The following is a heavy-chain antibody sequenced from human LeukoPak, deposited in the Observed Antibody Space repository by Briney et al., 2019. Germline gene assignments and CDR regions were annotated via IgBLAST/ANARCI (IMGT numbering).Heavy chain of an antibody. CDR1: GYTFTGYY. CDR3: ASGAIAAAGTPGDAFDI. D-gene: IGHD6-13*01. V-gene: IGHV1-8*02. CDR2: MNPNSGNT. Sequence: ASVKVCCKASGYTFTGYYMHWVRQATGQGLEWMGWMNPNSGNTGYAQKFQGRVTMTRNTSISTAYMELSSLRSEDTAVYYCASGAIAAAGTPGDAFDIWGQGTMVTVSS. J-gene: IGHJ3*02.